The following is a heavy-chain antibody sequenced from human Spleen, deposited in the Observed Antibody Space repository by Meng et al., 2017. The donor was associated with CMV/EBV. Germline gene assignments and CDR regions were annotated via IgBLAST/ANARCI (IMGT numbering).Heavy chain of an antibody. CDR1: GGTFSSYA. Sequence: SVKVSCKASGGTFSSYAISWVRQAPGQGLEWMGEIIPMFGTANYAQKFQGRVTITTDESTSTAYMELSSLRSEDTAVYYCASSKQHSFLSSYGMDVWGQGTTVTVSS. D-gene: IGHD6-13*01. V-gene: IGHV1-69*05. CDR2: IIPMFGTA. J-gene: IGHJ6*02. CDR3: ASSKQHSFLSSYGMDV.